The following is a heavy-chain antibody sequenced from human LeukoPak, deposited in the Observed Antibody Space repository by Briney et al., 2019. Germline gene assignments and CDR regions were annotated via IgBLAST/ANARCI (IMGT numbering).Heavy chain of an antibody. CDR3: ARNDYGSGSYYGY. Sequence: GESLRLSCVASGFTFSSYWMHWVRQAPGKGLVWVSRINSDGSSTTYADSVKGRFTISRDNAKNTLYLQMNSLRAEDTAVYYCARNDYGSGSYYGYWGQGILVTVSS. D-gene: IGHD3-10*01. CDR1: GFTFSSYW. J-gene: IGHJ4*02. CDR2: INSDGSST. V-gene: IGHV3-74*01.